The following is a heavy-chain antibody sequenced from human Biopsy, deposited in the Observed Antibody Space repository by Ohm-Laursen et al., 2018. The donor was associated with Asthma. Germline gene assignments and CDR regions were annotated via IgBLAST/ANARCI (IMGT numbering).Heavy chain of an antibody. CDR3: ARVFESSEWGPFYHFGLDV. CDR1: GFSFSNFA. J-gene: IGHJ6*02. V-gene: IGHV3-30*07. CDR2: ISKDASTQ. Sequence: SLRLSCAASGFSFSNFAIHWVRQAPGKGLEWVGVISKDASTQDYADSVKGRFTMARDNSKNTLDLQMNSLGVEDTAIYYCARVFESSEWGPFYHFGLDVWGQGTTVAVSS. D-gene: IGHD6-25*01.